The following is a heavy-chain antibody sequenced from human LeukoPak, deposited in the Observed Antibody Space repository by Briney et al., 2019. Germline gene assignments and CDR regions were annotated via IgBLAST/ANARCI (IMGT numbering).Heavy chain of an antibody. Sequence: SETLSLTCTVSGGSISSGGYYWSWIRQHPGKGLEWIGYIYYSGSTYYNPSLKSRVTISVDTSKNQFSPKLSSVTAADTAVYYCARGGHGGIAVAEVAFDIWGQGTMVTVSS. J-gene: IGHJ3*02. V-gene: IGHV4-31*03. CDR1: GGSISSGGYY. CDR2: IYYSGST. D-gene: IGHD6-19*01. CDR3: ARGGHGGIAVAEVAFDI.